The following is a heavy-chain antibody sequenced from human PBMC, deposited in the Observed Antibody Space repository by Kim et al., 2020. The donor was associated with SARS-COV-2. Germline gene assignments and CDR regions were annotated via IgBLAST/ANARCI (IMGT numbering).Heavy chain of an antibody. Sequence: SETLSLTCTVSGGSISSSSYYWGWIRQPPGKGLEWIGSIYYSGSTYYNPSLKSRVTISVDTSKNQFSLKLSSVTAADTAVYYCARDRGRSWFDPWGQGTL. CDR2: IYYSGST. D-gene: IGHD3-10*01. CDR3: ARDRGRSWFDP. V-gene: IGHV4-39*07. J-gene: IGHJ5*02. CDR1: GGSISSSSYY.